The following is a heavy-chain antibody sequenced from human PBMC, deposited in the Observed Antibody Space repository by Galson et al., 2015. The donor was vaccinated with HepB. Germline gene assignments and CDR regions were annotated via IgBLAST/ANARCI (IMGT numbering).Heavy chain of an antibody. V-gene: IGHV3-30*03. CDR1: GFTFSSYG. Sequence: SLRLSCAASGFTFSSYGMHWVRQAPGKGLEWVAVISYDGSNKYYADSVKGRFTISRDNAKNSLYLQMNSLRAEDTAVYYCARVSGGSWYDAFDIWGQGTMVTVSS. CDR2: ISYDGSNK. J-gene: IGHJ3*02. D-gene: IGHD6-13*01. CDR3: ARVSGGSWYDAFDI.